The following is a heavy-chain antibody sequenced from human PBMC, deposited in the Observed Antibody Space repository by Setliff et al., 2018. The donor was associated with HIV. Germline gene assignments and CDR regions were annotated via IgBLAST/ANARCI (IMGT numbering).Heavy chain of an antibody. V-gene: IGHV3-23*01. CDR2: IRGDGGAI. J-gene: IGHJ5*02. Sequence: PGGSLRLSCAASGFTFSSYEMNWVRQAPGKGLEWVSAIRGDGGAIYHADSVKGRFTISRDNSKNTLYLQMNSLRAEDTAVYYCARVSPWFDPWGQGTLVTVSS. CDR3: ARVSPWFDP. CDR1: GFTFSSYE.